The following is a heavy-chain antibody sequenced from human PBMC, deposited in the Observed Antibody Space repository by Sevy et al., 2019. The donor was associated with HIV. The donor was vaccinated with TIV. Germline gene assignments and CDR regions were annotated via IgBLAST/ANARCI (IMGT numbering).Heavy chain of an antibody. CDR2: IKQDAGQK. CDR3: ARDDGNYYFHY. V-gene: IGHV3-7*01. D-gene: IGHD1-7*01. Sequence: GGSLRLSCAASGFTFSKYWMGWVRQAPGKGLEWVANIKQDAGQKYYGDLVKGRFTISRDNAKNALYLQMNSLRAEDTAVYFCARDDGNYYFHYWGQGTLVTVSS. J-gene: IGHJ4*02. CDR1: GFTFSKYW.